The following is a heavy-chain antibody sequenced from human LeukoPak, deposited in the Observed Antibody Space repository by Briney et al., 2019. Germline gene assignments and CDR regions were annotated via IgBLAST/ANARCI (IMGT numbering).Heavy chain of an antibody. CDR2: IRQDGSEK. J-gene: IGHJ4*02. D-gene: IGHD3-22*01. CDR3: ARKGGYSSGYYY. Sequence: GTSLRLSCAASGFTFSDYWMTWVRQAPGKGLEWVANIRQDGSEKDYVDSVKGRFTISRDNTNNSLYLQMDSLRVEDTAVYYCARKGGYSSGYYYWGQGTLVTVSS. V-gene: IGHV3-7*01. CDR1: GFTFSDYW.